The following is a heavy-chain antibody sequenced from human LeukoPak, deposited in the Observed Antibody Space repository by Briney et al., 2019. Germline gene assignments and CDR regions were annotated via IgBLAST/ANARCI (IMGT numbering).Heavy chain of an antibody. CDR3: ARGGDYGDYGGNYYYGMDV. Sequence: SVKVSCKASGGTFSSYAISWVRQAPGQGLESMGGIIPIFGTANYAQKFQGRVTITADESTSTAYMELSSLRSEDTAVYYCARGGDYGDYGGNYYYGMDVWGQGTTVTVSS. CDR2: IIPIFGTA. V-gene: IGHV1-69*13. CDR1: GGTFSSYA. J-gene: IGHJ6*02. D-gene: IGHD4-17*01.